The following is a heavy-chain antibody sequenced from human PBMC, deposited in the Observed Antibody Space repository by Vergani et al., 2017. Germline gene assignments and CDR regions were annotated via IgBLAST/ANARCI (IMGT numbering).Heavy chain of an antibody. Sequence: QVQLVESGGGVVQPGRSLRLSCAASGFTFSSYGMHWVRQAPGKGLEWVAVISYDGSNKYYADSVKGRFTISRDNSKNTLSLQMNSLRAEDTAVYYCAKSRYSSSCYPHYYYYGMDVWGQGTTVTVSS. D-gene: IGHD6-13*01. CDR2: ISYDGSNK. CDR1: GFTFSSYG. CDR3: AKSRYSSSCYPHYYYYGMDV. V-gene: IGHV3-30*18. J-gene: IGHJ6*02.